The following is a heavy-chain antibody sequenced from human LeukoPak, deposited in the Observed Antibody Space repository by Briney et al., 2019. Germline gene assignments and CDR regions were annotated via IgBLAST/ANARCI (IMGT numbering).Heavy chain of an antibody. CDR1: GGTFSSYA. V-gene: IGHV1-69*13. CDR2: IIPIFGTA. Sequence: SVKVSCKASGGTFSSYAISWVRQAPGQGLEWMGGIIPIFGTANYAQKFQGRVTITADESTSTAYMELSSLRSEDTAVYYCAKGEYSSGWYGYYFDYWGQGTLVTVSS. D-gene: IGHD6-19*01. CDR3: AKGEYSSGWYGYYFDY. J-gene: IGHJ4*02.